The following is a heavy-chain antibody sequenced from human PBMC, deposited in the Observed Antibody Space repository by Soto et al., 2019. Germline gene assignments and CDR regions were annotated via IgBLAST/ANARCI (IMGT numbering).Heavy chain of an antibody. J-gene: IGHJ4*02. D-gene: IGHD1-26*01. CDR1: GFTFTSSA. CDR2: IVVGSGNT. Sequence: SVKVSCKASGFTFTSSAVQWVRQARGQRLEWIGWIVVGSGNTNYAQKFQERVTITRDMSTSTAYMELSSLRSEDTAVYYCAAGGGSYYATSQVFDYWGQGTLVTVSS. V-gene: IGHV1-58*01. CDR3: AAGGGSYYATSQVFDY.